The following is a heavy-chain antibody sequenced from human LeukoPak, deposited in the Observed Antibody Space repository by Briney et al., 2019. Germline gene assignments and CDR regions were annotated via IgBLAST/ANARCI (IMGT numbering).Heavy chain of an antibody. D-gene: IGHD5-18*01. V-gene: IGHV4-59*01. Sequence: PSETLSFTCTVSGGSISSYYWSWIRQPPGKGLEWIGYIYYSGSTNYNPSLKSRVTISVDTSKNQFSLKLSSVTAADTAVYYCARAGYSYGYFWFDPWGQGTLVTVSS. CDR3: ARAGYSYGYFWFDP. CDR1: GGSISSYY. J-gene: IGHJ5*02. CDR2: IYYSGST.